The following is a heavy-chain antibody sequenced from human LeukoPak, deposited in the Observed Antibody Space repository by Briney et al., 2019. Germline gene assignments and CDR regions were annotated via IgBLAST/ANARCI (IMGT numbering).Heavy chain of an antibody. CDR2: IYHSGST. D-gene: IGHD3-22*01. CDR1: GGSISSSNW. Sequence: SETLSLTCAVSGGSISSSNWWSWVRQPPGKGLEWIGEIYHSGSTNYNPSLKSRVTISVDKSKNQFSLKLSSVTAADTAVYYCARKKYYYDSSGYYSFDYWGQGTLVTVSS. V-gene: IGHV4-4*02. J-gene: IGHJ4*02. CDR3: ARKKYYYDSSGYYSFDY.